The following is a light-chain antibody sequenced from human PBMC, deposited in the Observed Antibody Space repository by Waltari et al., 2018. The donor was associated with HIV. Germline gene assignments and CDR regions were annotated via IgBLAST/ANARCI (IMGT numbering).Light chain of an antibody. CDR3: QQSDVSPPIT. V-gene: IGKV1-39*01. CDR1: RAISTF. CDR2: AAS. J-gene: IGKJ2*01. Sequence: DIQMTQFPSTLSASIGDRVTITCRTSRAISTFLNLYQQRPGKAPALLIYAASNLQSAVPSRFTGSGSGTNFTLSINDLRPEDVGTYFCQQSDVSPPITFGQGTELEL.